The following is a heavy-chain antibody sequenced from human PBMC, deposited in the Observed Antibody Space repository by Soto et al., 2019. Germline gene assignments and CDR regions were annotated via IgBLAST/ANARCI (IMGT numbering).Heavy chain of an antibody. D-gene: IGHD3-22*01. V-gene: IGHV3-23*01. J-gene: IGHJ4*02. CDR3: AKVPQWLSTYCFDY. Sequence: PGGSLRLSCAASGLTFSSYAMSWVRQAPGKGLEWVSAISGSGGSTYYADSVKGRFTISRDNSKNTLYLQMNSLRAEDTAIYYCAKVPQWLSTYCFDYWGQGALVPVSS. CDR1: GLTFSSYA. CDR2: ISGSGGST.